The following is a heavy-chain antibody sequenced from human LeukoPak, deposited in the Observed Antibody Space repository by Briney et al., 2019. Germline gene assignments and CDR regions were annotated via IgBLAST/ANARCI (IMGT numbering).Heavy chain of an antibody. V-gene: IGHV1-46*01. CDR3: ARGGCSGGSCYYNYFDY. CDR1: GYTFTSYY. CDR2: INPSGGST. D-gene: IGHD2-15*01. Sequence: ASVKVSCKASGYTFTSYYMHWVRQAPGQGLEWMGIINPSGGSTSYAQKFQGRVTMTRDTSTSTVYMELSSLRSEDTAVYYCARGGCSGGSCYYNYFDYWDQGTLVTVFS. J-gene: IGHJ4*02.